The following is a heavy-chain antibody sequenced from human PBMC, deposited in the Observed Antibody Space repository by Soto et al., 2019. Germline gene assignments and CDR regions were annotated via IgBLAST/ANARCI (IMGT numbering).Heavy chain of an antibody. D-gene: IGHD3-16*01. V-gene: IGHV3-21*06. CDR1: GFMFSAYT. J-gene: IGHJ1*01. CDR3: ATPYYFNH. CDR2: ISDDSSYI. Sequence: GGSLILSCAASGFMFSAYTVYWVRQAPGKGLEWLSSISDDSSYIDYADSLRGRFTVSRDNARNSLYLQIDSLGVEDTAVYYCATPYYFNHWGPGTLVTVSS.